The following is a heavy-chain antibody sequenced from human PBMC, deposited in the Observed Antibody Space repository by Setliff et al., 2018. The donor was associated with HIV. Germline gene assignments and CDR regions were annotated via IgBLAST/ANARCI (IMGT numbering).Heavy chain of an antibody. J-gene: IGHJ4*02. D-gene: IGHD5-18*01. V-gene: IGHV1-69*05. CDR1: GYTFIQSHD. CDR2: TIPMFGTA. CDR3: ARGPRVGTHLWLFYY. Sequence: GASVKVSCKTSGYTFIQSHDLHWVRQVPGQGPEWMGGTIPMFGTANYAQKFQGRVTITTDESTNTGYMELSSLRSEDTAVYYCARGPRVGTHLWLFYYWGQGTLVTVSS.